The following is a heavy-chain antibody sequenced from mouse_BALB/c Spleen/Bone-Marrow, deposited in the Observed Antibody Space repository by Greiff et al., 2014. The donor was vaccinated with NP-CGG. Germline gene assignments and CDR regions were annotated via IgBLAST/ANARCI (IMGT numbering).Heavy chain of an antibody. Sequence: QVQLQQPAAELARPGASVKMSCKTSGYTFTYYTMHWVKQRPGQGLEWIGYINPSSGYTDYNQTFKDKTTLTTDKSSSTAYLQLSSLTSEDSAVYYCVRENYDYDGDAMDYWGQGTSVTVSS. J-gene: IGHJ4*01. CDR3: VRENYDYDGDAMDY. CDR2: INPSSGYT. D-gene: IGHD2-4*01. CDR1: GYTFTYYT. V-gene: IGHV1-4*02.